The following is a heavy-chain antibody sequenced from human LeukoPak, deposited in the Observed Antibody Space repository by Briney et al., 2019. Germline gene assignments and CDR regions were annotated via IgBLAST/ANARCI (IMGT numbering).Heavy chain of an antibody. CDR3: ARHSAGTTKDY. CDR2: ISYSGST. Sequence: SETQSLTCTVSGGSISSYYWSWIRQPPGKGLEWIGFISYSGSTNYNPSLKSRVTISLDTSKNQFSLNLSSVTAADTAVYYCARHSAGTTKDYWGQGTLVTVSS. D-gene: IGHD1-1*01. CDR1: GGSISSYY. J-gene: IGHJ4*02. V-gene: IGHV4-59*08.